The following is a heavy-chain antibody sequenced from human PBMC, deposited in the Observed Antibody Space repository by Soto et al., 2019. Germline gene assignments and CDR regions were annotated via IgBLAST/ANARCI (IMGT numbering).Heavy chain of an antibody. D-gene: IGHD3-10*01. V-gene: IGHV1-18*04. CDR1: GYPFSKYG. J-gene: IGHJ5*02. Sequence: QLQLVQSGGEVKKPGASVRVSCEAYGYPFSKYGISWIRQAPGQGLEWMGWIRPDNGKPAYAQKFQGRVTMTTYTSSNPAYMELRILRSDDTAVYYFATSSGSGFDPWGQGTLVSVPS. CDR3: ATSSGSGFDP. CDR2: IRPDNGKP.